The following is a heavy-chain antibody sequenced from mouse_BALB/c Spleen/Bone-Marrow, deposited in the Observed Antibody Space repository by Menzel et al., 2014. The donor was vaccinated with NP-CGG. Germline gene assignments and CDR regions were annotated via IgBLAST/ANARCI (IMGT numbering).Heavy chain of an antibody. Sequence: VQLQQSGPELVKPGASVKISCKASGYSFTGYFMNWVMQSRGKSLEWIGRINPYNGDTFYNQKFKGKATLTVDKSSSTAHMELRSLASEDSAVYYCARSGYYGSSYFDYWGQGTTLTVSS. CDR1: GYSFTGYF. D-gene: IGHD1-1*01. J-gene: IGHJ2*01. CDR3: ARSGYYGSSYFDY. V-gene: IGHV1-20*02. CDR2: INPYNGDT.